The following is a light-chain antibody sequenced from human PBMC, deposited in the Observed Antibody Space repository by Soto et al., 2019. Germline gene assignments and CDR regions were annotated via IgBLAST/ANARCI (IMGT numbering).Light chain of an antibody. CDR1: QSVSSY. CDR3: QQRSNWPGT. J-gene: IGKJ2*01. CDR2: DAS. V-gene: IGKV3-11*01. Sequence: EIVLTQSPATLSLSPGESATHSCRASQSVSSYLAWYQQKPGQAPRLLIYDASARATGIPARFSGSGSGTDFTLTISSLEPEDFAVYYCQQRSNWPGTFGQGTKLEIK.